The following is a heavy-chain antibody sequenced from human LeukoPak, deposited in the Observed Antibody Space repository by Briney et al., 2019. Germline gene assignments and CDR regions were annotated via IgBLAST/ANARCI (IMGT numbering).Heavy chain of an antibody. J-gene: IGHJ4*02. D-gene: IGHD5-18*01. Sequence: ASVKVSCKASGYTFTTYYMHWVRQSPGQGLEWMGIINPSSGSTSYAQKFQGRVTMTSDTSTRTVYMELSSLRSEDTAIYYCARVLGAHRYGSIDHWGQGTLVTVSS. CDR1: GYTFTTYY. CDR3: ARVLGAHRYGSIDH. V-gene: IGHV1-46*01. CDR2: INPSSGST.